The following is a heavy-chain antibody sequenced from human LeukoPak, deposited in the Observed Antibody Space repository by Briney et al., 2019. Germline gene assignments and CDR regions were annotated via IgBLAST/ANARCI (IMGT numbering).Heavy chain of an antibody. J-gene: IGHJ3*02. Sequence: PGGSLRLSCAASGFTFSNNAMSWVRQAPGKGLEWVSVISGSGNNLSYADSVKGRFTISRDNSKNTLYLQMNSLRAEDTAVYYCAKDYYDSSGTDAFDIWGQGTMVTVSS. CDR1: GFTFSNNA. CDR3: AKDYYDSSGTDAFDI. D-gene: IGHD3-22*01. V-gene: IGHV3-23*01. CDR2: ISGSGNNL.